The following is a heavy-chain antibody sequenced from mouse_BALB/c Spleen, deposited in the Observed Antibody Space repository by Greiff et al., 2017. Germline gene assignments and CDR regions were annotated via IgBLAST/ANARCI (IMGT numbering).Heavy chain of an antibody. V-gene: IGHV5-6*01. CDR1: GFTFSSYG. CDR2: ISSGGSYT. Sequence: EVHLVESGGDLVKPGGSLKLSCAASGFTFSSYGMSWVRQTPDKRLEWVATISSGGSYTYYPDSVKGRFTISRDNAKNTLYLQMSSLKSEDTAMYYCARPFDGYYFDYWGQGTTLTGSS. D-gene: IGHD2-3*01. CDR3: ARPFDGYYFDY. J-gene: IGHJ2*01.